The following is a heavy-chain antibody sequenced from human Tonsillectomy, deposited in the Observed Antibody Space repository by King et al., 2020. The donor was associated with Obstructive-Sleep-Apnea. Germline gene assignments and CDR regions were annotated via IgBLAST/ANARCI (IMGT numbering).Heavy chain of an antibody. CDR2: IYPGDSDT. CDR1: GYSFNTHW. CDR3: ARVGNYYDSSAYSPFDY. V-gene: IGHV5-51*01. J-gene: IGHJ4*02. D-gene: IGHD3-22*01. Sequence: LQLVQSGAEVKKPGESLRISCKASGYSFNTHWIGWVRQMPGKGLEWMGIIYPGDSDTRYSPSFQGQVTMSADKSLSTAYLQWSSLQASDTALYYCARVGNYYDSSAYSPFDYWGQGTLVTVSS.